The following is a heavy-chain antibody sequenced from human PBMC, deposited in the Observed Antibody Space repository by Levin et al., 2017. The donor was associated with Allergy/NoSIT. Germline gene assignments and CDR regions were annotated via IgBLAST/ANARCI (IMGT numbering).Heavy chain of an antibody. Sequence: GESLKISCSASGFTFNNYAFYWVRQAPGKGLEYVSTIRADGGRAYYADSVKDRFTVSRDNSRNTVYLQMSSLRVDDTAVYYCVKDGECSGSSCEPISWVFGQVINRDGSDIWGQGTMVSVSS. D-gene: IGHD2-15*01. V-gene: IGHV3-64D*06. J-gene: IGHJ3*02. CDR1: GFTFNNYA. CDR3: VKDGECSGSSCEPISWVFGQVINRDGSDI. CDR2: IRADGGRA.